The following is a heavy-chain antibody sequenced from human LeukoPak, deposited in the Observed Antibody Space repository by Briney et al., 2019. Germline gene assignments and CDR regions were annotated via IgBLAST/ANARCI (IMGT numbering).Heavy chain of an antibody. CDR3: ARATGKYSSSSMLASLDYFDY. D-gene: IGHD6-6*01. CDR1: GFTFSSYS. V-gene: IGHV3-21*01. J-gene: IGHJ4*02. CDR2: ISSSRSYI. Sequence: GSLRLSCAASGFTFSSYSMNWVRQAPGKGLEWVSSISSSRSYIYYADSVKGRFTISRDNAKNSLYLQMNSLRAEDTAVYYCARATGKYSSSSMLASLDYFDYWGQGTLVTVSS.